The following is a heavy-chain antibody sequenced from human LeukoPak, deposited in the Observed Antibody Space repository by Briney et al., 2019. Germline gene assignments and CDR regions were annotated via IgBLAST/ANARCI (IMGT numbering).Heavy chain of an antibody. CDR1: GFTFSSYA. CDR2: ISGSGGST. V-gene: IGHV3-23*01. CDR3: AKGGYYLGDAFDI. J-gene: IGHJ3*02. D-gene: IGHD3-22*01. Sequence: GGSLRLSCAASGFTFSSYAMSWVRQAPGKGLEWVSAISGSGGSTYYADSVKGRFTISRDNSKNTMYLQMNRLRAEGTAVYYCAKGGYYLGDAFDIWGQGTMVTVSS.